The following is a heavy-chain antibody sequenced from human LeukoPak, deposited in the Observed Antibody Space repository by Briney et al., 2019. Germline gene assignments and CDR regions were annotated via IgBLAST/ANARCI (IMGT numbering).Heavy chain of an antibody. D-gene: IGHD3-10*01. Sequence: KSSETLSLTCTVSGSSISSYYWSWIRQPPGKGLEWIGYMYYSGSTNYNPSLKSRVTILVDTSKNQLSLKLSSVTAADTAVYYCARSRGVYGSGSTPDYWGQGTLVTVSS. J-gene: IGHJ4*02. CDR2: MYYSGST. CDR1: GSSISSYY. V-gene: IGHV4-59*01. CDR3: ARSRGVYGSGSTPDY.